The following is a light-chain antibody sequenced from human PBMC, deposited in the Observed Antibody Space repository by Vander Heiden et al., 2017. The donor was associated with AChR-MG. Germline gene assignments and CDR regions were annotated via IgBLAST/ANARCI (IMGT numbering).Light chain of an antibody. CDR3: QQDNGDPWT. V-gene: IGKV1-5*03. CDR2: KAS. J-gene: IGKJ1*01. CDR1: QSISGW. Sequence: DIQMTQSPSTLSASVGDRVTITCRASQSISGWLAWYQQKPGKAPNLLIYKASTLESGVPSRFSGSGSGTEFTLTIRSLQPDDFATYYCQQDNGDPWTFDQGTKVDIK.